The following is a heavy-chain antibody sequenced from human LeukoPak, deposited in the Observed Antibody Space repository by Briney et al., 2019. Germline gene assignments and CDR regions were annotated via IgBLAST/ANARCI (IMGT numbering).Heavy chain of an antibody. D-gene: IGHD2-2*01. Sequence: PGGSLRLSCAASGFTFSSYGMHWVRQAPGKGLEWVAVISYDGSNKYYADSVKGRFTISRDNSKNTLYLQMNSLRAEDTAVYYCARDPADCSSTSCYYYYYYMDVWGKGTTVTVSS. CDR3: ARDPADCSSTSCYYYYYYMDV. J-gene: IGHJ6*03. V-gene: IGHV3-30*03. CDR1: GFTFSSYG. CDR2: ISYDGSNK.